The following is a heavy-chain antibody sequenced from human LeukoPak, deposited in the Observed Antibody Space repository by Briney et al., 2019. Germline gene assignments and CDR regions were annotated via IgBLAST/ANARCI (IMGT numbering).Heavy chain of an antibody. J-gene: IGHJ4*02. D-gene: IGHD6-13*01. V-gene: IGHV1-2*06. CDR2: INPNSGGT. CDR1: GYTFTGYY. CDR3: ARGSSWYPFDY. Sequence: ASVRVSCKASGYTFTGYYMHWVRQAPGQGLEWMGRINPNSGGTNYAQKFQGRVTMTRDTSISTAYMGLSRLRSDDTAVYCCARGSSWYPFDYWGQGTLVTVSS.